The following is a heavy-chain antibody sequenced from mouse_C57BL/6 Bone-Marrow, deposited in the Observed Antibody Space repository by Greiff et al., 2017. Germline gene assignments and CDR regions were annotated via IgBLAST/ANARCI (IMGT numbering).Heavy chain of an antibody. CDR2: ISSGSSTI. Sequence: EVMLVESGGGLVKPGGSLKLSCAASGFTFSDYGMHWVRQAPEKGLEWVAYISSGSSTIYSEDTVKGRFTFSRANAKNTLFREMTSLRSEETAMYYCEKTVVAPYYYAMDYWGQGTSVTVSS. D-gene: IGHD1-1*01. V-gene: IGHV5-17*01. J-gene: IGHJ4*01. CDR3: EKTVVAPYYYAMDY. CDR1: GFTFSDYG.